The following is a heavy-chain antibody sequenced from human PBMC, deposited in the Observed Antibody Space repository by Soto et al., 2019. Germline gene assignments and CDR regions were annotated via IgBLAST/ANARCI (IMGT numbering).Heavy chain of an antibody. Sequence: PGGSLRLSCAASGFTFSSYWMSWVRQAPGKGLEWVANIKQDGSEKYYVDSVKGRFTISRDNAKNSLYLQMNSLRAEDTAVYYCARTNDFWSGYYTHVYFDYWGQGTLVTVSS. CDR1: GFTFSSYW. CDR2: IKQDGSEK. D-gene: IGHD3-3*01. CDR3: ARTNDFWSGYYTHVYFDY. V-gene: IGHV3-7*05. J-gene: IGHJ4*02.